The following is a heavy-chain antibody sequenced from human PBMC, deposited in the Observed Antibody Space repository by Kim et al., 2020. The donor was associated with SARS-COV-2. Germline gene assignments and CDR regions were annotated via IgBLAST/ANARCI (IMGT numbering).Heavy chain of an antibody. D-gene: IGHD1-26*01. CDR3: TRGLVGTTPPFPFYGMDI. J-gene: IGHJ6*02. Sequence: GGSLRLSCVVSGFIFSDHYMDWVRQAPGKGLEWVGRTRHKANSYTTEYAASVKGRFTVSRDDSRNSLYLQMNSLRTEDTAVYYCTRGLVGTTPPFPFYGMDIWGQGTTVTVSS. V-gene: IGHV3-72*01. CDR2: TRHKANSYTT. CDR1: GFIFSDHY.